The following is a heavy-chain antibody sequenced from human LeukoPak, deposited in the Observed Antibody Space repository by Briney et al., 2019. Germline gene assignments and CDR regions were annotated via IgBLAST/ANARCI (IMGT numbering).Heavy chain of an antibody. V-gene: IGHV3-21*01. D-gene: IGHD1-14*01. Sequence: GGSLRLSCAASGFTFSSYSMNWVRQAPGKGLEWVSSISSSSSYIYYADSVKGRFTISRDNAKNSLYLQMNSLRAEDTAVYYCARQMNRWHTIFDYWGQGTLVTVSS. CDR3: ARQMNRWHTIFDY. J-gene: IGHJ4*02. CDR2: ISSSSSYI. CDR1: GFTFSSYS.